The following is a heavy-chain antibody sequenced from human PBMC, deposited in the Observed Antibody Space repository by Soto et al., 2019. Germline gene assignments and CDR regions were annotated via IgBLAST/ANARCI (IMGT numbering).Heavy chain of an antibody. CDR1: GFTVSSNY. D-gene: IGHD5-18*01. J-gene: IGHJ4*02. Sequence: EVQLVESGGGLIQPGGSLRLSCAASGFTVSSNYMSWVRQAPGKGLEWVSVIYGGGSTNYADSVKGRFTISRDNSKNTLYLQMNSLRADDTGVYYCAGYRTSTYWGQGTLVTVSS. V-gene: IGHV3-53*01. CDR2: IYGGGST. CDR3: AGYRTSTY.